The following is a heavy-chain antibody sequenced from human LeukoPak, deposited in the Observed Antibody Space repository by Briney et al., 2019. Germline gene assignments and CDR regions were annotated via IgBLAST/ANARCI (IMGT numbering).Heavy chain of an antibody. CDR3: ARHVGYYGSGSYLTYFDY. V-gene: IGHV4-59*08. J-gene: IGHJ4*02. D-gene: IGHD3-10*01. CDR1: GSSISRYY. Sequence: PSETLSLTCTVSGSSISRYYWSWIRQPPGKGLEWIGYIYYSGSTNYNPSLKSRVTISVDTSKNQFSLKLSSVTAADTAVYYCARHVGYYGSGSYLTYFDYWGQGTLVTVSS. CDR2: IYYSGST.